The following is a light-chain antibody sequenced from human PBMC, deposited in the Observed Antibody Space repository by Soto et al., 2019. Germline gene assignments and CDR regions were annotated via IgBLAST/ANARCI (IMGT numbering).Light chain of an antibody. Sequence: EIVLTQSPGTLSLSPGEIATLYFSASHSISGSYLAWYQQKPGQAPRLLMYGASSRATGIPDRFSGSGSGTDFTLTISRLEPEDFAVYYCQQYARPPYAFGQGTKVDIK. V-gene: IGKV3-20*01. J-gene: IGKJ2*01. CDR2: GAS. CDR1: HSISGSY. CDR3: QQYARPPYA.